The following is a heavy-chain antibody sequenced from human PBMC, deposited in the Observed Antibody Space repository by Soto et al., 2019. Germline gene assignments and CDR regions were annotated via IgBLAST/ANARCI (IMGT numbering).Heavy chain of an antibody. D-gene: IGHD1-26*01. V-gene: IGHV1-69*15. CDR3: AKDGGKAGYFGNWFDP. J-gene: IGHJ5*02. Sequence: QVQLVQSGAEVKKPGSSVKVSCKASGGTFSNYAITWVRQAPGQGLEWLGRIIPIFGSANYAQKFQGRVTITADESTTTAYMELSSLRSDETAVYYCAKDGGKAGYFGNWFDPWGQGTLVTVSS. CDR1: GGTFSNYA. CDR2: IIPIFGSA.